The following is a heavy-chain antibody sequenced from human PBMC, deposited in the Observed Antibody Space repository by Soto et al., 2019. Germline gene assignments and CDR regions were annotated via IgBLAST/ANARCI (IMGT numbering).Heavy chain of an antibody. D-gene: IGHD3-10*01. CDR3: TRDRSSFMRGRIRGPYGGLDV. Sequence: QLVESGGGLVKPGGSLRVSCAASRFAFSSYSMHWVRQAPMKGLEWVASINSVASYVYYADSVEGRFTISRDNAKNSVYLQMNRLRADDTAVYYCTRDRSSFMRGRIRGPYGGLDVWSQGTTVLVS. V-gene: IGHV3-21*01. CDR1: RFAFSSYS. J-gene: IGHJ6*02. CDR2: INSVASYV.